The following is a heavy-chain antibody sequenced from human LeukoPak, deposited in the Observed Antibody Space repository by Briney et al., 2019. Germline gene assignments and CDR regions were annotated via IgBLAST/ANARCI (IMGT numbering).Heavy chain of an antibody. CDR2: ISSDGSWT. V-gene: IGHV3-74*01. D-gene: IGHD2/OR15-2a*01. J-gene: IGHJ4*02. CDR3: VSFYETH. CDR1: GNYW. Sequence: GGSLRLSCEASGNYWMHWVRQAPGKGLVWVSHISSDGSWTSYADSVKGRFTISKDNAENTVYLQMNSLRAEDTAVYYCVSFYETHWGRGTLVTVSS.